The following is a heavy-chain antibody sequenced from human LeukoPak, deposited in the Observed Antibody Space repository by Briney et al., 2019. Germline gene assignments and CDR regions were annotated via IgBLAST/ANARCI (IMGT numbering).Heavy chain of an antibody. J-gene: IGHJ3*02. CDR3: ARERRELRGDAFDI. CDR1: GGSISSYY. Sequence: SETLSLTCTVSGGSISSYYWTWIRQPAGKGLEWIGRIYSSGNTNYNPSLKSRVTTSVDTSNNQFSLKLSSVTAADAATYYCARERRELRGDAFDIWGQGTMVTVSS. CDR2: IYSSGNT. D-gene: IGHD1-26*01. V-gene: IGHV4-4*07.